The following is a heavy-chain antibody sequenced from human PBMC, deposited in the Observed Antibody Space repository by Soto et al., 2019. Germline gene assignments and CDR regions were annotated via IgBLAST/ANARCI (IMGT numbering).Heavy chain of an antibody. V-gene: IGHV6-1*01. D-gene: IGHD2-15*01. J-gene: IGHJ5*02. CDR3: ARDRVALGWFDP. Sequence: SQTLALACAISGDSVSSNSSAWNWIRQSPSRGLEWLGRTYYRSKWYNDYAVSVKSRITINPDTSKNQFSLQLNSVTPEDTAVYYCARDRVALGWFDPWGQGTLVTVSS. CDR2: TYYRSKWYN. CDR1: GDSVSSNSSA.